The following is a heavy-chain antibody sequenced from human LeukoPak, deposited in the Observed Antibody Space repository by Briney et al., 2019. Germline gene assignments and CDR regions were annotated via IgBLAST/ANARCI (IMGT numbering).Heavy chain of an antibody. CDR1: GFTFGDYA. V-gene: IGHV3-49*04. J-gene: IGHJ4*02. CDR3: TREGLGTYYDFWSGYYYFDY. CDR2: IRSKAYGGTT. Sequence: GRYLRLSCTASGFTFGDYAMSWVRQAPGKGLEWVGFIRSKAYGGTTEYAASVKGRFTISRDDSKSIAYLQMNSLKTEDTAVYYCTREGLGTYYDFWSGYYYFDYWGQGTLVTVSS. D-gene: IGHD3-3*01.